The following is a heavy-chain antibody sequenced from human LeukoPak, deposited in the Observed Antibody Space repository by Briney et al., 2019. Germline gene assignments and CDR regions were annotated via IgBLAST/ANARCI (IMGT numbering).Heavy chain of an antibody. J-gene: IGHJ6*02. V-gene: IGHV3-48*01. CDR3: ARDWHSSSWCYGMDV. D-gene: IGHD6-13*01. CDR2: ISSDSTII. Sequence: GGSLRLSCAASGFTFSSHSMNWVRQAPGKGLEWISYISSDSTIIHYADSVKGRFTISRDDAKSSLYLQMNSLRAEDTAIYYCARDWHSSSWCYGMDVWGQGTTVTVSS. CDR1: GFTFSSHS.